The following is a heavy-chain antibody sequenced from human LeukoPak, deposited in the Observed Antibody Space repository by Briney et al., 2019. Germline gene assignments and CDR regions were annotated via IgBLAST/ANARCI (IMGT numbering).Heavy chain of an antibody. CDR1: GFTLSSNY. J-gene: IGHJ4*02. V-gene: IGHV3-53*04. Sequence: GRSLRLSCVASGFTLSSNYMSWVRQAPGKGLEWVSVIYSGGSTYYEDSVKGRFTSYRNNSKNTLYLQMNSMRAEDTAVYYCARALVEREAYYDILTGYSRPYYFDYWGQGTLVTVSS. CDR2: IYSGGST. D-gene: IGHD3-9*01. CDR3: ARALVEREAYYDILTGYSRPYYFDY.